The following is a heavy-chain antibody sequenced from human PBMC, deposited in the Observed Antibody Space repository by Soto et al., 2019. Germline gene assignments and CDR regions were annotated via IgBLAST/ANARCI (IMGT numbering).Heavy chain of an antibody. CDR3: ARGLNARRCCGDCYLFDY. CDR1: GFTFSSYG. J-gene: IGHJ4*02. D-gene: IGHD2-21*02. CDR2: IWYDGSNK. V-gene: IGHV3-33*01. Sequence: QVQLVESGGGVVQPGRSLRLSCAASGFTFSSYGMHWVRQAPGKGLEWVAVIWYDGSNKYYADSVKGRFTISRDNSKNTLYLQMNSLRAEDTAVYYCARGLNARRCCGDCYLFDYWGQGTLVTVSS.